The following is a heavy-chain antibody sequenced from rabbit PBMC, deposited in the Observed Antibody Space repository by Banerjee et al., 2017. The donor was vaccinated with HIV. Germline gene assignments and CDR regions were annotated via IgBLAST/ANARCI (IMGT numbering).Heavy chain of an antibody. J-gene: IGHJ4*01. D-gene: IGHD1-1*01. CDR3: ARGSGIFQL. V-gene: IGHV1S45*01. CDR2: IYTISSPIT. CDR1: EFSFSYSYC. Sequence: QEQLEESGGDLVKPEGSLTLTCTASEFSFSYSYCICWVRQAPGKGLEWIGCIYTISSPITHYASWAKGRFTISKTSSTTVTLQMTSLTAADTATYFCARGSGIFQLWGPGTLVTVS.